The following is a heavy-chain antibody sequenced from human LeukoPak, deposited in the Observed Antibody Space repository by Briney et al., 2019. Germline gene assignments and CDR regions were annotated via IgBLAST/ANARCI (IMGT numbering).Heavy chain of an antibody. CDR2: IIPIFGTA. J-gene: IGHJ4*02. D-gene: IGHD3-10*01. Sequence: SVKVSCKASGGTFSSYAISWVRQAPGQGLEWMGGIIPIFGTANYAQKFQGRVTITTDESTSTAYMELSSLRSEDTAVYYCARDGSGNYYYFDYWGQGTLVTVSS. V-gene: IGHV1-69*05. CDR3: ARDGSGNYYYFDY. CDR1: GGTFSSYA.